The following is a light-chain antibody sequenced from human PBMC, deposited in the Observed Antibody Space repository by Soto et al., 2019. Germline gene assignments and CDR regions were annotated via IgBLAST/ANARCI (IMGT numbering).Light chain of an antibody. CDR1: QGIRSD. J-gene: IGKJ4*01. Sequence: AIQMTQSPSSLSASVGDRVTISCRASQGIRSDLAWYQQKPGKAPKLLIFAASNLQSGVPSRFSGSGSGTDFTLTISRLQPEDFATYYCQQSYSTLTFGGGTKVEIK. CDR3: QQSYSTLT. V-gene: IGKV1-6*01. CDR2: AAS.